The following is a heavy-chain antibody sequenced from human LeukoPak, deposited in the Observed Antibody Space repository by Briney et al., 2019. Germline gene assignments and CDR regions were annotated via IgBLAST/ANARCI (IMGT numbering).Heavy chain of an antibody. Sequence: SETLSLTCTVSGGSISSYYWSWIRQPPGKGLEWIGYIYYSGSTNYNPSLKSRVTISVDTSKNQFSLKLSSVTAADTAVYYCARDIAAAGPYYYGMDVWGQGTTVPSP. CDR3: ARDIAAAGPYYYGMDV. CDR1: GGSISSYY. V-gene: IGHV4-59*01. J-gene: IGHJ6*02. CDR2: IYYSGST. D-gene: IGHD6-13*01.